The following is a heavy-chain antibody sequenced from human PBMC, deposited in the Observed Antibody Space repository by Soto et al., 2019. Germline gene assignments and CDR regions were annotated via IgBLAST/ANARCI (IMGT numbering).Heavy chain of an antibody. CDR3: AKDQSTNSRSYHALDV. CDR2: VSNDGSNK. J-gene: IGHJ6*02. D-gene: IGHD2-8*01. CDR1: EFTFSSYA. Sequence: QVQLVESGGGVVQPGESLRLSCAASEFTFSSYAMHWVRQAPGKGLEWVAVVSNDGSNKYYADSVKGRFTISRDNSKNTLNLQMNSLRAEDTAVYYCAKDQSTNSRSYHALDVWGQGTTVNVSS. V-gene: IGHV3-30*18.